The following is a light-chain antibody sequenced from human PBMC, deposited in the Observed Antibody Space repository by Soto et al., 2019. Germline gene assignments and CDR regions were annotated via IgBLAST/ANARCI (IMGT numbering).Light chain of an antibody. CDR3: QVYDNSRPGFT. Sequence: EIVLTQSPVTLSLSPGERVTLSCRASQRVGTNYVVWYQQKSGQAPRLLIYGASNRATGIPDRFRGSGSGTDFTLTISRLEAEDCAMYCCQVYDNSRPGFTFGPGTKVDV. CDR2: GAS. V-gene: IGKV3-20*01. CDR1: QRVGTNY. J-gene: IGKJ3*01.